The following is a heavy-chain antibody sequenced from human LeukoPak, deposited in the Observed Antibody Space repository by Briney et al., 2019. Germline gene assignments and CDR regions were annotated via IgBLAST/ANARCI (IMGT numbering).Heavy chain of an antibody. CDR1: GFTFSSYW. V-gene: IGHV3-74*01. Sequence: GGSLRLSCAASGFTFSSYWMHCVRQAPGKGLVWVSRINSDGSSTSYADSVKGRFTISRDNAKNTLYLQMNSLRAEDTAVYYCARDHRMITFGGVIEVFDYWGQGTLVTVSS. D-gene: IGHD3-16*02. CDR2: INSDGSST. CDR3: ARDHRMITFGGVIEVFDY. J-gene: IGHJ4*02.